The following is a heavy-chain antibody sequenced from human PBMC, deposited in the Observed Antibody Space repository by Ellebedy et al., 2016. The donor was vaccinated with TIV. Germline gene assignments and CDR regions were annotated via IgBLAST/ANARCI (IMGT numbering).Heavy chain of an antibody. D-gene: IGHD3-10*01. CDR1: GGSISSSSYY. J-gene: IGHJ4*02. Sequence: SETLSLTCTVSGGSISSSSYYWSWIRQPPGKGLEWIGEINHSGSTNYNPSLKSRVTISVDTSNNQFSLKLSSVTAADTAVYYCARVLYYYGSGSFIEYWGQGTLVTVSS. CDR2: INHSGST. V-gene: IGHV4-39*07. CDR3: ARVLYYYGSGSFIEY.